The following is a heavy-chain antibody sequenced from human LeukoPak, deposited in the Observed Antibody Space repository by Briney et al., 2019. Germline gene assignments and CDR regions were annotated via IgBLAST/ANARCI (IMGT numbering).Heavy chain of an antibody. CDR1: GFTFSSYE. Sequence: GGSLRLSCAASGFTFSSYEMNWVRQAPGKGLEWVSYISSSSSTIYYADSVKGRFTISRDNAKNSLYLQMNSLRAEDTAVYYCARARGSYFDIWGQGTMVTVSS. CDR3: ARARGSYFDI. J-gene: IGHJ3*02. V-gene: IGHV3-48*01. CDR2: ISSSSSTI. D-gene: IGHD1-26*01.